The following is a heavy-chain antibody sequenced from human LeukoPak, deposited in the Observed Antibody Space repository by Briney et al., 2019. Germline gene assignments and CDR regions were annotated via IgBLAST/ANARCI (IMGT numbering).Heavy chain of an antibody. V-gene: IGHV3-30*02. Sequence: GGSLRLSCAASGFTFSSYGMHWVRQAPGKGLEWVAFIRYDGSNKYYADSVKGRFTISRDNAKNSLYLQMNSLRAEDTAVYYCARSVVLLWFGELGAFDIWGQGTMVTVSS. CDR3: ARSVVLLWFGELGAFDI. CDR1: GFTFSSYG. CDR2: IRYDGSNK. D-gene: IGHD3-10*01. J-gene: IGHJ3*02.